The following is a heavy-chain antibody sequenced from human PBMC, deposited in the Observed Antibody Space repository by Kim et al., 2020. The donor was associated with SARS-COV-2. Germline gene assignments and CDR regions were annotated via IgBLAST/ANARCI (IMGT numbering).Heavy chain of an antibody. CDR1: GFTFSSYG. CDR3: ATRGGVVVAASFDY. J-gene: IGHJ4*02. CDR2: ISYDGSNK. V-gene: IGHV3-33*05. D-gene: IGHD2-15*01. Sequence: GGSLRLSCAASGFTFSSYGMHWVRQAPGKGLEWVAVISYDGSNKYYADSVKGRFTISRDNSKNTLYLQMNSLRAEDTAVYYCATRGGVVVAASFDYWCQG.